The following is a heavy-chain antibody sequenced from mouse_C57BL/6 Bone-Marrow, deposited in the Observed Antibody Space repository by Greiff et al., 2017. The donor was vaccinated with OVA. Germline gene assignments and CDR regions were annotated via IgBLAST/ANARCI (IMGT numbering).Heavy chain of an antibody. CDR1: GFTFSSYG. D-gene: IGHD1-1*01. CDR3: ASLYGSPYAMDY. Sequence: VMLVESGGDLVKPGGSLKLSCAASGFTFSSYGMSWVRQTPDKRLEWVATISSGGSYTYYPDSVKGRFTISRDNAKNTLYLQMSSLKSEDTAMYYCASLYGSPYAMDYWGQGTSVTVSS. CDR2: ISSGGSYT. J-gene: IGHJ4*01. V-gene: IGHV5-6*02.